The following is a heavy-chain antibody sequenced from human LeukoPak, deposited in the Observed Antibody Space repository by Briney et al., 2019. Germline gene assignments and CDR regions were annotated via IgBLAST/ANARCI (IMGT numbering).Heavy chain of an antibody. J-gene: IGHJ4*01. Sequence: GGSLRLSCAASGFTFSSYWMSWVRQAPGKGLEWVANIKQDGSEKYYVDSVKGRFTISRDNAKNSLYLQMNSLRAEDTAVYYCARDPYDFWSGYSGLFDYWGQEPWSPSPQ. CDR3: ARDPYDFWSGYSGLFDY. V-gene: IGHV3-7*01. CDR2: IKQDGSEK. D-gene: IGHD3-3*01. CDR1: GFTFSSYW.